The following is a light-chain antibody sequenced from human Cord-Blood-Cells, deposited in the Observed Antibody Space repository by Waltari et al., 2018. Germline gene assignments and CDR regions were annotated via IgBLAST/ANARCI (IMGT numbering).Light chain of an antibody. Sequence: QSALTQPASVSGSPGQSITISCTGTSSDVGGYNYVSWYQQHPVKAPKLMIYEVSNGPSGVSNRFSGSKSGNTASLTISGLQAEDEADYYCSSYTSSSTYVFGTGTKVTVL. CDR1: SSDVGGYNY. CDR2: EVS. V-gene: IGLV2-14*01. CDR3: SSYTSSSTYV. J-gene: IGLJ1*01.